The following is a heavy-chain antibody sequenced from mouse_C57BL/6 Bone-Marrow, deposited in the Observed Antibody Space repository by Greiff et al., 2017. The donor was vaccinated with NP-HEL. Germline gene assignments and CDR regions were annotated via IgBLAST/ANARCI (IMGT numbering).Heavy chain of an antibody. CDR2: IDPENGDT. CDR1: GFNIKDDY. V-gene: IGHV14-4*01. Sequence: EVKLQQSGAELVRPGASVKLSCTASGFNIKDDYMHWVKQRPEQGLEWIGWIDPENGDTEYASKFQGKATITADTSSNTAYLQLSSLTSEDTAVYYCTRFYIDYWGQGTTLTVSS. D-gene: IGHD1-1*01. CDR3: TRFYIDY. J-gene: IGHJ2*01.